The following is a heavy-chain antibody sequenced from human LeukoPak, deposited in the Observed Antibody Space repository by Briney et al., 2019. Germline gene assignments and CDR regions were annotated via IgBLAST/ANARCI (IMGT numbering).Heavy chain of an antibody. Sequence: ASVKVSCKASGYTFTSYDINWVRQVTGQGLEWMGWMNPNSGNTGYAQKFQGRVTMTRNTPISTAYMELSSLRSEDTAVYYCTRDPYYYDSSGYGRDAFDIWGQGTMVTVSS. V-gene: IGHV1-8*01. D-gene: IGHD3-22*01. J-gene: IGHJ3*02. CDR3: TRDPYYYDSSGYGRDAFDI. CDR2: MNPNSGNT. CDR1: GYTFTSYD.